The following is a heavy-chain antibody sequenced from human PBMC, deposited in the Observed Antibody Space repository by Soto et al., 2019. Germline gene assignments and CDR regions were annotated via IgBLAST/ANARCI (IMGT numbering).Heavy chain of an antibody. CDR3: GRGGGNASFAV. Sequence: SEPMSVTCSVSFFSMTYCGYSCIFIRQSPEKGLEWLGYIGHLETTYYNPSFKSRLSLSIDRTRNQFSLSLSSMTAADKAVYYCGRGGGNASFAVWVQGIPVTVSS. D-gene: IGHD2-15*01. CDR1: FFSMTYCGYS. J-gene: IGHJ4*02. CDR2: IGHLETT. V-gene: IGHV4-30-2*06.